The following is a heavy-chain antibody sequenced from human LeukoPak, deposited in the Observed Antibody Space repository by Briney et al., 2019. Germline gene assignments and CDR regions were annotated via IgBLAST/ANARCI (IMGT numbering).Heavy chain of an antibody. J-gene: IGHJ4*02. D-gene: IGHD3-3*01. V-gene: IGHV4-38-2*02. CDR2: IYHSGST. Sequence: KPSETLSLTCTVSGYSISSGYYWGWIRQPPGKGLEWIGSIYHSGSTYYNPSLKSRVTISVDTSKNQFSLKLSSVTAADTAVYYCARVHDFPSFDYWGQGTLVTVSS. CDR3: ARVHDFPSFDY. CDR1: GYSISSGYY.